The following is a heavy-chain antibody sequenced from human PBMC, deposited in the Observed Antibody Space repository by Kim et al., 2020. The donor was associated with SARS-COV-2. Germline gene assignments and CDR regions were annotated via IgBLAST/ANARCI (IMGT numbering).Heavy chain of an antibody. Sequence: YYADSVKGRFTISRDNSRNTIYLQMNGLEAEDTAIYYCAKPGDISGYYMDYWGQGTLVTVSS. D-gene: IGHD3-22*01. J-gene: IGHJ4*02. CDR3: AKPGDISGYYMDY. V-gene: IGHV3-23*01.